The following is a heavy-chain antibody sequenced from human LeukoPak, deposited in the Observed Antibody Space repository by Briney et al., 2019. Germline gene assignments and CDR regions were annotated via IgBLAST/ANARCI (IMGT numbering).Heavy chain of an antibody. CDR3: AKDLYGDGGYCFEY. V-gene: IGHV3-30*18. CDR1: GFTFSSYG. CDR2: ISYDGSSK. J-gene: IGHJ4*02. D-gene: IGHD2-21*01. Sequence: GGSLILSCAASGFTFSSYGMHWVRQAPGKGLEWVAVISYDGSSKYYADSVKGRFTISRDNSKKTVHLEMSGLRADDTAVYYCAKDLYGDGGYCFEYWGQGTLVTVSS.